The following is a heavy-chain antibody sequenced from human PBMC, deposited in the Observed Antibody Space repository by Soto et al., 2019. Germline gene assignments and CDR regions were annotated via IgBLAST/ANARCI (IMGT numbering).Heavy chain of an antibody. CDR3: ARKTGRVVAPQNAFDI. Sequence: SETLSLTCTVSGGSISSGGYYWSWIRQHPGKGLAWIGYIYYSGSPYYNPSLKSRVTISVDTSKNQYSLKLSSVTAADTAVYYFARKTGRVVAPQNAFDIWGQGTMVTVSS. J-gene: IGHJ3*02. D-gene: IGHD2-15*01. CDR1: GGSISSGGYY. CDR2: IYYSGSP. V-gene: IGHV4-31*03.